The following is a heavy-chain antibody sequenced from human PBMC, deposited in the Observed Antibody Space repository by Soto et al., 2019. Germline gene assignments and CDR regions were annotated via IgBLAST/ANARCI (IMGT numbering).Heavy chain of an antibody. CDR3: ARIGRYGSASDRWFDP. V-gene: IGHV2-26*01. CDR2: IFSNDEK. D-gene: IGHD3-10*01. J-gene: IGHJ5*02. Sequence: QVTLKESGPVLVKPTETLTLTCTVSEFLLSNARMGVSWIRQAPGKALEWLAHIFSNDEKSYSTSLKSRLTISKDTSKSQVVLTMTNMDPVDTAIYYCARIGRYGSASDRWFDPWGQGTLVTVSS. CDR1: EFLLSNARMG.